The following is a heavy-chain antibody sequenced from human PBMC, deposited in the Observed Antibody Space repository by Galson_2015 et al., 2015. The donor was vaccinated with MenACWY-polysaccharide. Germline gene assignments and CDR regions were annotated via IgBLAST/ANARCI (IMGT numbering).Heavy chain of an antibody. CDR1: GDSTRSGGYY. J-gene: IGHJ4*02. CDR3: ARYNIAAGDFDY. V-gene: IGHV4-31*03. CDR2: IHYRGST. Sequence: TLSLTCNVSGDSTRSGGYYWSWIRQHPGKGLEWMGYIHYRGSTSYNPSLKSRLLISGGASNGQFSLKLSSVTAADTAVYYCARYNIAAGDFDYWGQGALVTVSS. D-gene: IGHD6-25*01.